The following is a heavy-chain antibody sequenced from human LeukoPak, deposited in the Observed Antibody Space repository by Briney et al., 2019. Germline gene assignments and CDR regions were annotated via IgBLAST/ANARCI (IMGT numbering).Heavy chain of an antibody. Sequence: GASVKVSCKASGGTFSSYAISWVRQAPGQGLEWMGGIIPIFGTANYAQKFQGRVTITADKSTSTAYMELSSLRSEDTAVYYCAREKVLWFGERPGHMDVWGKGTTVTVSS. CDR2: IIPIFGTA. J-gene: IGHJ6*03. V-gene: IGHV1-69*06. CDR3: AREKVLWFGERPGHMDV. CDR1: GGTFSSYA. D-gene: IGHD3-10*01.